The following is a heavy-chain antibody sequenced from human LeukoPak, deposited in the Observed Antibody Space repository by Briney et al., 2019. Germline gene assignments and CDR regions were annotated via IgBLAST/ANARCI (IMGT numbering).Heavy chain of an antibody. J-gene: IGHJ6*03. CDR3: ASYCSSTSCYSYMDV. Sequence: SETLSLTCAVYGGSFSGYYWSWIRQPPGKGLEWIGEINHSGSTNYNPSLKSRVTISVDTSKNQFSLKLSSVTAADTAVYYCASYCSSTSCYSYMDVWGKGTTVTVSS. CDR1: GGSFSGYY. D-gene: IGHD2-2*01. V-gene: IGHV4-34*01. CDR2: INHSGST.